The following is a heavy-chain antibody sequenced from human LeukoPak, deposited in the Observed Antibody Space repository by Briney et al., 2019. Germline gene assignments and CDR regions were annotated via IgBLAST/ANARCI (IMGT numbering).Heavy chain of an antibody. CDR1: GFTFSSYA. V-gene: IGHV3-23*01. CDR3: AKVSDYDFWSGTRTFGY. CDR2: ISGSGGST. D-gene: IGHD3-3*01. Sequence: GGSLRLSCAASGFTFSSYAMSWVRQAPGKGLEWDSAISGSGGSTYYADSVKGRFTVSRDNSKNTLYLQMNSLRAEDTAVYYCAKVSDYDFWSGTRTFGYWGQGTLVTVSS. J-gene: IGHJ4*02.